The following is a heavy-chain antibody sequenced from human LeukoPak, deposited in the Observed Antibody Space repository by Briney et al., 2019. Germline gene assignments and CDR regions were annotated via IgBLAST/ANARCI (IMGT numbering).Heavy chain of an antibody. CDR1: GGSISDGGYY. CDR3: ARGLGYGEYLVPFDI. CDR2: IYDSGAT. J-gene: IGHJ3*02. D-gene: IGHD4-17*01. V-gene: IGHV4-31*11. Sequence: KPSETLSLTCAVSGGSISDGGYYWSWIRQHPGKGLEWIGYIYDSGATYYSPALQSRVAISVDTSDNNFSLKLRSLTAADTAVYYCARGLGYGEYLVPFDIWGQGTLVTVSS.